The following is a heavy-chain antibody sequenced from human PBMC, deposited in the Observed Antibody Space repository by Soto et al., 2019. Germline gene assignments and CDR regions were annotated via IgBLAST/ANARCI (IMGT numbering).Heavy chain of an antibody. CDR2: INPSGGST. CDR1: GYTFTKYY. Sequence: VGSVKGSCKGSGYTFTKYYIYWGRQAPGQGLEWMGIINPSGGSTSYAQKFQGRVTMTRDTSTSTVYMELSSLRSEDTAVYYCARPPYDILTGLGGSDAFDIWGQGTMVTVSS. CDR3: ARPPYDILTGLGGSDAFDI. J-gene: IGHJ3*02. V-gene: IGHV1-46*01. D-gene: IGHD3-9*01.